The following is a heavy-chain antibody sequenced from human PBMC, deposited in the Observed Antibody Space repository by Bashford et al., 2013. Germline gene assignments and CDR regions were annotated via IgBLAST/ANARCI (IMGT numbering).Heavy chain of an antibody. D-gene: IGHD3-3*01. CDR3: ARDVGTQFWSGNYFDS. Sequence: GGSLRLSCVGSGFTFSRYGMQWVRQPPGKGLEWVAVIWLDGSNKYYADSVKGRFTISRDDSKNTLYLQMNGLRAEDTATYYCARDVGTQFWSGNYFDSWGQGTLVTVSS. V-gene: IGHV3-33*01. CDR1: GFTFSRYG. CDR2: IWLDGSNK. J-gene: IGHJ4*02.